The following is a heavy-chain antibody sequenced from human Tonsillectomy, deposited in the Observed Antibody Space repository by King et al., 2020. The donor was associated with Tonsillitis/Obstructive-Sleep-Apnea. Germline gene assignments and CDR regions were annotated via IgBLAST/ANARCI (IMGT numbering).Heavy chain of an antibody. CDR3: ARGVGPEVYFYYYMDV. CDR1: GGSLNNHY. V-gene: IGHV4-59*08. CDR2: IYYSGNT. Sequence: QLQESGPGLVKPSETLSLTCAVSGGSLNNHYWTWIRQPPGKGLEWIGYIYYSGNTNYSPSFRSRVTISADPSRNQFSLRLSSVTAADTAVYYCARGVGPEVYFYYYMDVWGRGTTVTVSS. J-gene: IGHJ6*03. D-gene: IGHD1-14*01.